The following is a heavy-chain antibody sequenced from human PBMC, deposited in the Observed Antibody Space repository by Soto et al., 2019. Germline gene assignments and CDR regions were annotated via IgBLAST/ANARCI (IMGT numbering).Heavy chain of an antibody. Sequence: GESLKISCSGSGYNFANYCIGWVRQMPGKGLEWMGIIYPSDSDTRYSPSFEGQVTISADRSISTAYLQWNSLKASDTAMYFCARGDSSDYSTATPADYWGQGTLVTVSS. CDR3: ARGDSSDYSTATPADY. J-gene: IGHJ4*02. CDR1: GYNFANYC. CDR2: IYPSDSDT. D-gene: IGHD3-22*01. V-gene: IGHV5-51*01.